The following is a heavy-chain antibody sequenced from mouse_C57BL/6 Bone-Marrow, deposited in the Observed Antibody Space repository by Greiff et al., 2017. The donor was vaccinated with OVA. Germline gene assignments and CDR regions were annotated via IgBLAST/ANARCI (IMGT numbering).Heavy chain of an antibody. D-gene: IGHD1-1*01. CDR2: ISYDGSN. CDR3: ARAYIYYYGSSYRWYFDV. Sequence: ESGPGLVKPSQSLSLTCSVTGYSITSGYYWNWIRQFPGNKLEWMGYISYDGSNNYNPSLKNRISITRDTSKNQFFLKLNSVTTEDTATYYCARAYIYYYGSSYRWYFDVWGTGTTVTVSS. J-gene: IGHJ1*03. V-gene: IGHV3-6*01. CDR1: GYSITSGYY.